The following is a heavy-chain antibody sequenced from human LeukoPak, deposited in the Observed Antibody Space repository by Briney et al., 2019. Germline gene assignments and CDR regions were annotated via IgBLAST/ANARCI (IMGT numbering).Heavy chain of an antibody. Sequence: ASVKVSCKGSGYTFTSYGISWVRQAPGQGLEWMGWISIYNGNTNYAQKLQGRVTMTTDTSTSTAYMELRSLRSDDTAVYYCAKTRTTYYYDSSGSDAFDIWGQGTMVTVSS. CDR2: ISIYNGNT. V-gene: IGHV1-18*01. CDR1: GYTFTSYG. D-gene: IGHD3-22*01. J-gene: IGHJ3*02. CDR3: AKTRTTYYYDSSGSDAFDI.